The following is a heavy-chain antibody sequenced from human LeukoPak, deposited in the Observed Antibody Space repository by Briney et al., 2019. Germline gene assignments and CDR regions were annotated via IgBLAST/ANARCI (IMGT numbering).Heavy chain of an antibody. CDR3: ARESSVAAAPGY. CDR1: GGTFSSYA. Sequence: SVKVSCKASGGTFSSYAISWVRQAPGQGLEWMGGIIPIFGTANYAQKFQGRVTITADESTSTAYMELSSLRSEDTAVYYCARESSVAAAPGYWGQGTLVTVSS. D-gene: IGHD6-13*01. CDR2: IIPIFGTA. V-gene: IGHV1-69*13. J-gene: IGHJ4*02.